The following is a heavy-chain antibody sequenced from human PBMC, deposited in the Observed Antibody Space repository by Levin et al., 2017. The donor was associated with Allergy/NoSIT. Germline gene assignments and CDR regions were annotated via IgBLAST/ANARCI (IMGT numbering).Heavy chain of an antibody. V-gene: IGHV4-34*01. CDR2: INHSGST. D-gene: IGHD2-15*01. J-gene: IGHJ4*02. CDR3: ARVSSGGYCSGGSCYSYYFDY. CDR1: GGSFSGYY. Sequence: PGGSLRLSCAVYGGSFSGYYWSWIRQPPGKGLEWIGEINHSGSTNYNPSLKSRVTISVDTSKNQFSLKLSSVTAADTAVYYCARVSSGGYCSGGSCYSYYFDYWGQGTLVTVSS.